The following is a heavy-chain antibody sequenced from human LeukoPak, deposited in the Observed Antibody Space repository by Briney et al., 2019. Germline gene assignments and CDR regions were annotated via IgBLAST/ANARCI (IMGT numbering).Heavy chain of an antibody. D-gene: IGHD2-15*01. J-gene: IGHJ4*02. Sequence: ASVKVSCKASGYTFTDYYMHWVRQAPGQGLEWMGWLNPDSGASKSAQKFQGRVTMTRDTSISTPYMELSSLRADDTALYYCAGEYCSGAACYKSFDYWGQGTLVTVSS. CDR3: AGEYCSGAACYKSFDY. CDR1: GYTFTDYY. V-gene: IGHV1-2*02. CDR2: LNPDSGAS.